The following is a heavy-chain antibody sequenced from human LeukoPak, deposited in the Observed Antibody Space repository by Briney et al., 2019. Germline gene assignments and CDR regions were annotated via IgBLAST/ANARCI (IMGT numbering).Heavy chain of an antibody. CDR1: GGSISSSGYY. J-gene: IGHJ6*02. CDR3: VRHPQHPNMDV. CDR2: IYYTGST. Sequence: NPSETLSLTCTVSGGSISSSGYYWAWIRQPPEKEPEWIGSIYYTGSTHYNPSLKSRVTISSDTSKNQFSLRLSSVTAADTAVYYCVRHPQHPNMDVWGQGTTVTVS. D-gene: IGHD6-13*01. V-gene: IGHV4-39*01.